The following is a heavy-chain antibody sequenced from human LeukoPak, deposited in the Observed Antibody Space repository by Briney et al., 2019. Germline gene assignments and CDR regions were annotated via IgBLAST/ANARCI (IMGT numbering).Heavy chain of an antibody. V-gene: IGHV4-59*01. CDR1: GGSISGDY. D-gene: IGHD3-10*01. Sequence: SETLSLTCTVSGGSISGDYWSWIRQAPGKGLEWIAYIYYSGSTNYNPSLKSRVTISVDTSKNQFSLKPTSVTATDTAVYYCARDRGSGGGFDYWGQGTLVTVSS. CDR2: IYYSGST. CDR3: ARDRGSGGGFDY. J-gene: IGHJ4*02.